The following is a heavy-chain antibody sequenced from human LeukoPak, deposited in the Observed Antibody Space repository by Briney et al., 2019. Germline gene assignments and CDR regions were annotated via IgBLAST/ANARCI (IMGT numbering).Heavy chain of an antibody. CDR2: ISSSSYI. Sequence: GGSLRLSCAASGFTFSSYSMNWVRQAPGKGLEWVSSISSSSYIYYADSVKGRFTISRDNAKNSLYLQMNSLRAEDTAVYYCARLGIYSYGQTVDYWGQGTLVTVSS. V-gene: IGHV3-21*01. CDR3: ARLGIYSYGQTVDY. CDR1: GFTFSSYS. D-gene: IGHD5-18*01. J-gene: IGHJ4*02.